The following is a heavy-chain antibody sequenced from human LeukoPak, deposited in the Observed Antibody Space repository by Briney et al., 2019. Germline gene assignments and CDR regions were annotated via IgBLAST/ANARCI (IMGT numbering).Heavy chain of an antibody. CDR3: ARLEYYYDSGGYGGSLDY. CDR2: IYYSGST. CDR1: GGSISTYY. J-gene: IGHJ4*02. Sequence: PSQTLSLTCTVSGGSISTYYWSWIRQPPGKGLEWIGYIYYSGSTNYNPSLKSRVTLSVDTSKNQFSLRLSSVTAADTAVYYCARLEYYYDSGGYGGSLDYWGQGTLVTVSS. V-gene: IGHV4-59*01. D-gene: IGHD3-22*01.